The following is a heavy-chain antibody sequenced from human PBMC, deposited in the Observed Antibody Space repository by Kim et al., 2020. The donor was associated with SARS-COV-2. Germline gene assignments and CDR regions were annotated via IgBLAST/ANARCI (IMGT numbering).Heavy chain of an antibody. D-gene: IGHD6-19*01. CDR3: ARAGGSGWYVPSGYYYGMDV. J-gene: IGHJ6*02. V-gene: IGHV4-39*01. Sequence: RVTISVDTSKNQFSLKLSSVTAADTAVYYCARAGGSGWYVPSGYYYGMDVWGQGTTVTVSS.